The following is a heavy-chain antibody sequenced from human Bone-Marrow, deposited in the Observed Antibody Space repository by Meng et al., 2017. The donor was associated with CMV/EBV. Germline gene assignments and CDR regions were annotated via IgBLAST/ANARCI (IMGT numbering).Heavy chain of an antibody. V-gene: IGHV4-39*07. CDR3: ARGEGYCTTTRCQLAPLDY. J-gene: IGHJ4*02. Sequence: SETLSLTCTVSGGSISSNNNYWAWIRQPPGKGLEWIGSILYSGSTYYNPSLNGRVTTSIDTSKNHFSLKMTSVTAADTAVYYCARGEGYCTTTRCQLAPLDYWGQGTLVTVAS. CDR2: ILYSGST. CDR1: GGSISSNNNY. D-gene: IGHD2-2*01.